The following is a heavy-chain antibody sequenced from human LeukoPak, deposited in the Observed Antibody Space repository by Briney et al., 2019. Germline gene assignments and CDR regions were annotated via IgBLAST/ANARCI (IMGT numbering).Heavy chain of an antibody. J-gene: IGHJ4*02. CDR1: GFKFNDYA. CDR3: LRARNYFGGNDSYYFDY. D-gene: IGHD3-10*01. V-gene: IGHV3-9*01. CDR2: LSWDGSNI. Sequence: GGSLRLSCSASGFKFNDYAMHWVRQVPGKGLQWVSGLSWDGSNIIYADSVRGRFTVSRDNDKNSLYLQMDSLRPEDTALYHCLRARNYFGGNDSYYFDYWGQGSLVTVSS.